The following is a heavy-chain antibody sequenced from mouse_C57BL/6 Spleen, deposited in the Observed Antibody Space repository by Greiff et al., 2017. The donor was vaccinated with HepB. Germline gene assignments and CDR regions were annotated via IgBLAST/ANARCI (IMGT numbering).Heavy chain of an antibody. V-gene: IGHV10-3*01. J-gene: IGHJ4*01. CDR1: GFTFNTYA. CDR2: IRSKSSNYAT. D-gene: IGHD3-2*02. Sequence: EVKLVESGGGLVQPKGSLKLSCAASGFTFNTYAMHWVRQAPGKGLEWVARIRSKSSNYATYYADSVKDRFTISRDDSQSMLYLQMNNLKTEDTAMYYCVREDSSGYPRYYYAMDYWGQGTSVTVSS. CDR3: VREDSSGYPRYYYAMDY.